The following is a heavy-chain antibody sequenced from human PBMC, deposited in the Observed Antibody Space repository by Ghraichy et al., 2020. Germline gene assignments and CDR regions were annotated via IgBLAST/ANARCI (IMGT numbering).Heavy chain of an antibody. CDR1: GGSIASGAYY. D-gene: IGHD5-12*01. V-gene: IGHV4-31*03. J-gene: IGHJ6*03. CDR2: IYYDGST. Sequence: SETLSLTCTVSGGSIASGAYYWSWIRQHPSQGLEYIAYIYYDGSTYYNPSLESRVIISVDTSKNQFSLKLSSVTAADTAVYYCARDSDSGYTNTGEMNYYYYIDVWGKGTTVTVSS. CDR3: ARDSDSGYTNTGEMNYYYYIDV.